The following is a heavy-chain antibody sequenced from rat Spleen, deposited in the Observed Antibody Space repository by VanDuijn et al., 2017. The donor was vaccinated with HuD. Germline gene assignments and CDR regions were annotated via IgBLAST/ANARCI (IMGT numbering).Heavy chain of an antibody. J-gene: IGHJ2*01. D-gene: IGHD1-9*01. CDR2: ISYGDSAGHSAN. CDR3: ARHGYNSYFDY. CDR1: GFTFSDYG. Sequence: EVQLVESDGGLVQPGRSLKLSCAASGFTFSDYGMAWVLQAPTKGLEWVATISYGDSAGHSANYYRDSGNGRFTISRDNAKSSLYLQMDSLRSEDTATYYCARHGYNSYFDYWGQGVMVTVSS. V-gene: IGHV5-29*01.